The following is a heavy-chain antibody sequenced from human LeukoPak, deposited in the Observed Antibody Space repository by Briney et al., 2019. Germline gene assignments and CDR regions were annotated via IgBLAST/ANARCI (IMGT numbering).Heavy chain of an antibody. CDR2: ISSNGGST. V-gene: IGHV3-64D*06. CDR3: VKVSVAAFYGMDV. CDR1: GFTFGSYA. J-gene: IGHJ6*02. D-gene: IGHD2-15*01. Sequence: PGGSLRLSCSASGFTFGSYAMHWVRQAPGKGLEYVSAISSNGGSTYYADSVKGRFTISRDNSKNTLYLQMSSLRAEDTAVYYCVKVSVAAFYGMDVWGQGTTVTVSS.